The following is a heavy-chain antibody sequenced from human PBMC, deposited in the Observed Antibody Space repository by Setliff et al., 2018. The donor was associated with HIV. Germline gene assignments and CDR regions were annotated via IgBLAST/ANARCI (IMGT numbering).Heavy chain of an antibody. J-gene: IGHJ6*02. CDR2: IYSSGNT. D-gene: IGHD6-19*01. CDR3: AREEKLSAVAGTMYYYYAMDV. CDR1: GGSIRSDSYY. Sequence: SETLSLTFTVSGGSIRSDSYYWTWIRQPAGEGLEWIGRIYSSGNTNYNPSLESRVTISVDTSKNQFSLKLSSVTAADTAVYYCAREEKLSAVAGTMYYYYAMDVWGQGTTVTVSS. V-gene: IGHV4-61*02.